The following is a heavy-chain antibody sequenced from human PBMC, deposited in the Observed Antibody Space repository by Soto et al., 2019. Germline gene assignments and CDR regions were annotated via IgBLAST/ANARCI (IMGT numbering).Heavy chain of an antibody. J-gene: IGHJ4*02. CDR1: GYTFTKFA. V-gene: IGHV1-3*01. CDR3: AREWGPDRSPYY. Sequence: ASVKVSCKTSGYTFTKFALFWVRQAPGQRLEWMGWINAGNGDTVSSQNLEGRVTITRDTSATTAYMELSSLRSEDTAVYYCAREWGPDRSPYYWGQGSPVTVS. CDR2: INAGNGDT. D-gene: IGHD1-26*01.